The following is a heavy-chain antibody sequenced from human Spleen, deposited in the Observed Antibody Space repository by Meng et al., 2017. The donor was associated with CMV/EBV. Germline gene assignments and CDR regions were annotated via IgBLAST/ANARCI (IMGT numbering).Heavy chain of an antibody. J-gene: IGHJ4*02. CDR2: IYYSGSA. CDR1: GGPIRSSDDY. V-gene: IGHV4-39*07. Sequence: GSLRLSCTVSGGPIRSSDDYWGWIRQPPGKGLEWIGNIYYSGSAHYNPSLKGRVTISVDTSKNQFSLKLTSVTAADTAVYYCVSLLGGYRSKLDYWGRGTLVTVSS. CDR3: VSLLGGYRSKLDY. D-gene: IGHD5-12*01.